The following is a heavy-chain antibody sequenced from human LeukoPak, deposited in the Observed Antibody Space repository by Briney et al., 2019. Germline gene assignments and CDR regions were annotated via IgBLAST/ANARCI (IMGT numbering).Heavy chain of an antibody. CDR3: TRIDCTGGTCHDAFDI. CDR1: GLIFSHYY. D-gene: IGHD2-15*01. Sequence: GGALRLSCAASGLIFSHYYMEWVGQAPAKGGARVGRTRNKANSYATEYAPSVKGRLTISRDDSKNSLYLQMNSLKTEDTAVYYCTRIDCTGGTCHDAFDIWGQGTMVTVSS. J-gene: IGHJ3*02. CDR2: TRNKANSYAT. V-gene: IGHV3-72*01.